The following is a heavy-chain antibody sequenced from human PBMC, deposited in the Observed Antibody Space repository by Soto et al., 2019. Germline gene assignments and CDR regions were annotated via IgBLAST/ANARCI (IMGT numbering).Heavy chain of an antibody. CDR2: ISSSSSYI. D-gene: IGHD3-22*01. V-gene: IGHV3-21*01. CDR3: ARASYYYDGSGYHGY. J-gene: IGHJ4*02. Sequence: GGSLRLSCAASGFTFSSYSMNWVRQAPGKGLEWVSSISSSSSYIYYADSVKGRFTISRDNAKNSLYLQMNSLRAEDTAVYYCARASYYYDGSGYHGYWGQGTLVTVSS. CDR1: GFTFSSYS.